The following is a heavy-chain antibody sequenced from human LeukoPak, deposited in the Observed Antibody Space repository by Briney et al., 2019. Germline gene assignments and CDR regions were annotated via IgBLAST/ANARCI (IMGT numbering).Heavy chain of an antibody. CDR1: GFTVSSNY. V-gene: IGHV3-53*01. CDR3: ASGLSMVRGFYGMDV. Sequence: GGSLRLSCAASGFTVSSNYMSWVRQAPGKGLEWVSVIYSGGSTYYADSVKGRFTISRDNSKNTLYLQMNSLRAEDTAVYYCASGLSMVRGFYGMDVWGQGTTVTVSS. J-gene: IGHJ6*02. D-gene: IGHD3-10*01. CDR2: IYSGGST.